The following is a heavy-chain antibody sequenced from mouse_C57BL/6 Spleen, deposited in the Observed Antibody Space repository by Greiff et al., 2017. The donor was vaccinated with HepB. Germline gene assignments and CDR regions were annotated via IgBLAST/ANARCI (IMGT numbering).Heavy chain of an antibody. J-gene: IGHJ4*01. CDR3: ASRTWDEAMDY. CDR2: ISSGSSTI. V-gene: IGHV5-17*01. CDR1: GFTFSDYG. D-gene: IGHD4-1*01. Sequence: EVKVVESGGGLVKPGGSLKLSCAASGFTFSDYGMHWVRQAPEKGLEWVAYISSGSSTIYYADTVKGRFTISRDNAKNTLFLQMTSLRSEDTAMYYCASRTWDEAMDYWGQGTSVTVSS.